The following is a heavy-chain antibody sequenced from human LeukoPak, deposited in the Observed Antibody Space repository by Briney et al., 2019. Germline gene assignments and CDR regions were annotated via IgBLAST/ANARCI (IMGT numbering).Heavy chain of an antibody. V-gene: IGHV4-61*02. Sequence: TSETLSLTCTVSGGSISSGSYYWSWIRQPAGKGLEWIGRIYTSGSTNYNPSLKSRVTISVDTSKNQFSLKLSSVTAADTAVYYCARSSGWRQLIYYYYMDVWGIGTTVTVSS. CDR2: IYTSGST. D-gene: IGHD6-19*01. CDR1: GGSISSGSYY. CDR3: ARSSGWRQLIYYYYMDV. J-gene: IGHJ6*03.